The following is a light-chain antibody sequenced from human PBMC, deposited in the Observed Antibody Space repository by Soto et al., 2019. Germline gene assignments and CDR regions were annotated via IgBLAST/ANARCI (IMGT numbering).Light chain of an antibody. J-gene: IGLJ1*01. V-gene: IGLV2-14*01. Sequence: QSVLTQPASVSGSPGQSITISCTGTSSDVGGYNYVSWYQQHPGKAPKLMIYEVSNRPSGVSNRFSGSKSGNTASLTISGLQAEDEADYCCSSYTSSSTLCVFGTGTKVTV. CDR3: SSYTSSSTLCV. CDR2: EVS. CDR1: SSDVGGYNY.